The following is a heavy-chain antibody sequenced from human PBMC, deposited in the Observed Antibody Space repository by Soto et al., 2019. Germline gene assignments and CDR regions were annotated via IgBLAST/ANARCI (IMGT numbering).Heavy chain of an antibody. Sequence: QVQLVQSGAEVKKPGASVKVSCKASGYTFTSYYMHWVRQAPGQGLEWMGIINPSGGSTSYAQKFQGRDTKNRDTSTSTVYMELSSLRSEDTAVYYCARQARYCTNGVCSAYGMDVCGQGTRVTVSS. CDR1: GYTFTSYY. D-gene: IGHD2-8*01. J-gene: IGHJ6*02. CDR3: ARQARYCTNGVCSAYGMDV. V-gene: IGHV1-46*01. CDR2: INPSGGST.